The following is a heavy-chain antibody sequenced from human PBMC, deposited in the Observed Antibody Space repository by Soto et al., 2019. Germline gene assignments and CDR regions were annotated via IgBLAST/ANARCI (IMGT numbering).Heavy chain of an antibody. V-gene: IGHV4-39*07. D-gene: IGHD5-18*01. J-gene: IGHJ5*02. Sequence: SETLSLTCTVSGGSISSSSYYWGWIRQPPGKGLEWIGSIYYSGSTYYNPSLKSRVTLSVDTSKNQFSLKLSSVTAADTAVYYCARDRYSYGPGDNWFDPWGQGTLVTVSS. CDR1: GGSISSSSYY. CDR3: ARDRYSYGPGDNWFDP. CDR2: IYYSGST.